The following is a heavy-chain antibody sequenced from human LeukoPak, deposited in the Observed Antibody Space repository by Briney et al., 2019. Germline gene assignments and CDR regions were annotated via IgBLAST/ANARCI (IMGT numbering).Heavy chain of an antibody. Sequence: PSQTLTLTCTVSGVSISSGGLYWIWIRQHPGRGLEWIGYIYYRARTYYNPSLKSRVIVSLDTSKNQFSLNLASVTATDTAVYCCATYRSGRYFFDHWGRGILVTVSS. CDR2: IYYRART. V-gene: IGHV4-31*03. CDR1: GVSISSGGLY. J-gene: IGHJ4*02. D-gene: IGHD6-19*01. CDR3: ATYRSGRYFFDH.